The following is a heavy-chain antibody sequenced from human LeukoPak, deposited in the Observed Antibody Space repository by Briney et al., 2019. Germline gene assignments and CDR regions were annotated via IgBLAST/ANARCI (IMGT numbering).Heavy chain of an antibody. Sequence: PGGSLRLSCAASGFTFSSYATNWVRQAPGKGLEWVSTISGSGGSTYYADSVKGRFTISRDNSKNTLYLQMNSLRAEDTAVYYCAKSISSGWYGFDYWGQGTLVTVSS. J-gene: IGHJ4*02. V-gene: IGHV3-23*01. CDR2: ISGSGGST. CDR3: AKSISSGWYGFDY. CDR1: GFTFSSYA. D-gene: IGHD6-19*01.